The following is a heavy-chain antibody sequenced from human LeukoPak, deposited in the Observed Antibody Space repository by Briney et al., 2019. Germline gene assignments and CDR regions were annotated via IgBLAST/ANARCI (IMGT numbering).Heavy chain of an antibody. Sequence: PSETLSLTCSVSGDSISSSYWTWIRQPPGKGLEWIGHFYYSGSTNYNPPLKSRVTISADTSKNQFSLKLSSVTAADTAVYYCVNRDGVSWGQGTLVTVSP. CDR1: GDSISSSY. V-gene: IGHV4-59*03. J-gene: IGHJ5*02. CDR3: VNRDGVS. CDR2: FYYSGST. D-gene: IGHD1-14*01.